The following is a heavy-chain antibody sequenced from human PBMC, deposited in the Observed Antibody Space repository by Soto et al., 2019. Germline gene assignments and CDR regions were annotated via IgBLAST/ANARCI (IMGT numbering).Heavy chain of an antibody. J-gene: IGHJ4*02. Sequence: GESLKISCKGSGYSFTSYWIGWVRQMPGKGLEWMGIIYPGDSDTRYSPSFQGQVTISADKSISTAYLQWSSLKASDTAMYYCARLVTGSYFEEGLDYWGQGTLVTVSS. V-gene: IGHV5-51*01. CDR2: IYPGDSDT. D-gene: IGHD1-26*01. CDR3: ARLVTGSYFEEGLDY. CDR1: GYSFTSYW.